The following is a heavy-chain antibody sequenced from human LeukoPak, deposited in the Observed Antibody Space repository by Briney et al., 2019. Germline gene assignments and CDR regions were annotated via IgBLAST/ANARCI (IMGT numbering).Heavy chain of an antibody. CDR1: GGSVNNYY. Sequence: KPSETLSLTCIVSGGSVNNYYWSWIRKPPGKGLEWIGNVYHSGSTSYNPSLKSRVTISRDTSKNQFSLKLSSVTAADTAVYYCARGVRYCSSTSCYSYYFDYWGQGTLVTVSS. D-gene: IGHD2-2*01. J-gene: IGHJ4*02. CDR3: ARGVRYCSSTSCYSYYFDY. V-gene: IGHV4-59*02. CDR2: VYHSGST.